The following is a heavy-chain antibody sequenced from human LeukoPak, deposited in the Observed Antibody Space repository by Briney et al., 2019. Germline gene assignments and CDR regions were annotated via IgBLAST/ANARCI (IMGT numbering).Heavy chain of an antibody. J-gene: IGHJ3*02. D-gene: IGHD1-26*01. Sequence: GASVKVSCKASGYTFTGYYMHWVRQAPGQGLEWMGWINPSGGGTNYAQKFQGRVTLTRDTSISTVYMELSRLRYDDTAVYYCARDVRGDPSGTSYIISYAFDIWGQGTMVTVSS. CDR2: INPSGGGT. CDR1: GYTFTGYY. V-gene: IGHV1-2*02. CDR3: ARDVRGDPSGTSYIISYAFDI.